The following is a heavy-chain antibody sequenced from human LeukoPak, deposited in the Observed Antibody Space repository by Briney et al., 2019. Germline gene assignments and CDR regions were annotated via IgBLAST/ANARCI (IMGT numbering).Heavy chain of an antibody. V-gene: IGHV3-21*01. Sequence: GGSLRLSCATSGFTFSIFTMNWVRQAPERGLEWVASISSRSSLIMYADSVKGRFTISRDNAKNSLYLQMNSLRAEDTAVYYCARNPDYGDYVGWFDPWGQGTLVTVSS. CDR2: ISSRSSLI. D-gene: IGHD4-17*01. CDR1: GFTFSIFT. J-gene: IGHJ5*02. CDR3: ARNPDYGDYVGWFDP.